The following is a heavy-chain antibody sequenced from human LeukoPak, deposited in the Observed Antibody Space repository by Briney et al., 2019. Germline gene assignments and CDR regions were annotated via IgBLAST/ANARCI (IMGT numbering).Heavy chain of an antibody. CDR2: IIPIFGTA. CDR1: GGTFSSYA. CDR3: ARTGSDYYDSSGYYLDY. J-gene: IGHJ4*02. D-gene: IGHD3-22*01. V-gene: IGHV1-69*13. Sequence: GASVKVSCKASGGTFSSYAISWVRQAPGQGLEWMGGIIPIFGTANYAQKFQGRVTITADESTSTAYMELSSLRSEDTAVYYCARTGSDYYDSSGYYLDYWGQGTLVTVSS.